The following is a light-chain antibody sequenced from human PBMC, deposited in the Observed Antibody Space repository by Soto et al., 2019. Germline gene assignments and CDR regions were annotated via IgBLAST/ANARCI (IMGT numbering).Light chain of an antibody. CDR2: DVI. V-gene: IGLV2-14*03. J-gene: IGLJ2*01. Sequence: QSVLTQPASVSGSPGQSITISCTGTSSDVGGYNYASWYQQHPGKAPKLTIYDVINRPSGVSNRFSGSKSGNSASLTISGLQAEDEADYYCSSYTSSSTYVVFGGGTKVTVL. CDR1: SSDVGGYNY. CDR3: SSYTSSSTYVV.